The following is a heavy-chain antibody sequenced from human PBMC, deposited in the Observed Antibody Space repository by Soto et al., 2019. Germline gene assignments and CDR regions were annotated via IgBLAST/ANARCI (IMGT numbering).Heavy chain of an antibody. V-gene: IGHV4-59*12. Sequence: SETLSLTCTVSGGSMNNYYWSWIRQAPGKGLQYIGYISYMGTTNYNPSLKSRVTISVDTSKNQFSLKLSSVTAADTAVYYCATDIVVVGGYYGMDVWGQGTTVTVSS. CDR1: GGSMNNYY. D-gene: IGHD2-2*01. CDR2: ISYMGTT. J-gene: IGHJ6*02. CDR3: ATDIVVVGGYYGMDV.